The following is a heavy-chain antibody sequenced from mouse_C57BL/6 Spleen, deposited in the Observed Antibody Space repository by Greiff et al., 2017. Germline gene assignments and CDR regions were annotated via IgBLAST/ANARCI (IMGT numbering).Heavy chain of an antibody. CDR3: TTSAYYSNYEGFAY. J-gene: IGHJ3*01. Sequence: VQLQQSGAELVRPGASVKLSCTASGFNIKDDYMHWVKQRPEQGLEWIGWIDPENGDTEYASKFQGKATITADTSSNTAYLQLSSLTSEDTAVCYCTTSAYYSNYEGFAYWGQGTLVTVSA. V-gene: IGHV14-4*01. CDR1: GFNIKDDY. CDR2: IDPENGDT. D-gene: IGHD2-5*01.